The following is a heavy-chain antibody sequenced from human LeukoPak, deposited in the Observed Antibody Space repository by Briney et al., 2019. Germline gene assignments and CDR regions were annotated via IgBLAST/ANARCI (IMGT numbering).Heavy chain of an antibody. CDR1: GYTFTSYY. V-gene: IGHV1-46*01. J-gene: IGHJ6*02. CDR3: ARDSYVLLWFGELAPPSYYYGMDV. D-gene: IGHD3-10*01. CDR2: INPSGGST. Sequence: ASVKVSCKASGYTFTSYYMHWVRQAPGQGLEWMGIINPSGGSTSYAQKFQGRVTMTRDTSTSTAYMELRSLRSDDTAVYYCARDSYVLLWFGELAPPSYYYGMDVWGQGTTVTVSS.